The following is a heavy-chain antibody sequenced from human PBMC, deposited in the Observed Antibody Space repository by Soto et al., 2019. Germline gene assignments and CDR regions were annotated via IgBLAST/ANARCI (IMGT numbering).Heavy chain of an antibody. J-gene: IGHJ5*02. Sequence: EVQLVESGGGLVQPGRSLRLSCVASGFTFDDYAMHWVRQAPGKGLEWVSSISWKGGSIGYADSVKGRFTLSRDNTKNSLYLQMNSLKTEETALYYCAKGGSPSQGRHNWFDPWGQGTLVTVSS. CDR1: GFTFDDYA. V-gene: IGHV3-9*01. CDR3: AKGGSPSQGRHNWFDP. CDR2: ISWKGGSI. D-gene: IGHD6-6*01.